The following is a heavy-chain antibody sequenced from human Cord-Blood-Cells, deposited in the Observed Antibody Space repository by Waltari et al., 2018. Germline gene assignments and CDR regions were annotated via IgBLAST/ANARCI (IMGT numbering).Heavy chain of an antibody. D-gene: IGHD3-9*01. J-gene: IGHJ3*02. CDR3: ARPQWGYFDWLFAFDI. Sequence: QLQLQESGPGLVKPSETLSLTCTVSGGSISSSSYYWCWICQPPGKGLEWIGSIYYSGSTYYNPSLKSRVTISVDTSKNQFSLKLSSVTAADTAVYYCARPQWGYFDWLFAFDIWGQGTMVTVSS. CDR1: GGSISSSSYY. V-gene: IGHV4-39*01. CDR2: IYYSGST.